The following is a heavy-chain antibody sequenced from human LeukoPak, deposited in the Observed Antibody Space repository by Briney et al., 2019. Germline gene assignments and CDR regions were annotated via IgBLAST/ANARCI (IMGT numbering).Heavy chain of an antibody. D-gene: IGHD3-10*01. Sequence: PSETLSLTCTVSGGSIGSYYWSWIRQPPGKGLEWIGYIYYSGSTNYNPSLKSRVTISVDTSKNQFSLKLSSVTAADTAVYYCASGGGYDAFDIWGQGTMVTVSS. CDR1: GGSIGSYY. J-gene: IGHJ3*02. V-gene: IGHV4-59*01. CDR3: ASGGGYDAFDI. CDR2: IYYSGST.